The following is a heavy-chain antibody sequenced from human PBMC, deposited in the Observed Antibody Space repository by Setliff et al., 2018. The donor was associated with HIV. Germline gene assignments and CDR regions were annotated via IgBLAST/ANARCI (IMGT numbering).Heavy chain of an antibody. V-gene: IGHV3-33*06. CDR3: AKDGCSSTSCYIRNWFDP. CDR2: IWSDGSNK. D-gene: IGHD2-2*02. J-gene: IGHJ5*02. Sequence: PGGSLRLSCVVSGFSFSTYGMHWVRQAPGKGLEWVAVIWSDGSNKYYADSVKGRFTISRDNSKNTVYLQMNSLRDEDTAVYYCAKDGCSSTSCYIRNWFDPWGQGTLVTVSS. CDR1: GFSFSTYG.